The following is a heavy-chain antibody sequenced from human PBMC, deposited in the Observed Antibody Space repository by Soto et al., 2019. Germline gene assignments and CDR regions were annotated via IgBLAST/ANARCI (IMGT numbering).Heavy chain of an antibody. D-gene: IGHD2-2*01. J-gene: IGHJ4*02. Sequence: GASVKVSCKASGDTFTSYGISWVRQAPGQGLEWMGWISVYKGNTNYAQKLQGRVTMTTDTSTSTAYMELRSLRSDDTAVHYCARQGQMDQLGFDYWGQGTLVTVSS. CDR1: GDTFTSYG. V-gene: IGHV1-18*01. CDR2: ISVYKGNT. CDR3: ARQGQMDQLGFDY.